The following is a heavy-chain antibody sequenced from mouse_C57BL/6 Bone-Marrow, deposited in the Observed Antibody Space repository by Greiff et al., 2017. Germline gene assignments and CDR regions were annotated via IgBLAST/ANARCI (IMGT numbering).Heavy chain of an antibody. CDR3: ATIWSVYAMDY. D-gene: IGHD1-1*02. J-gene: IGHJ4*01. Sequence: QVQLQQSGPGLVQPSQSLSITCTVSGFSLTSYGVHWVRQSPGTGLEWLGVIWSGGSTDYNAAFISRLSISKDNSKSQVFFKMNSLQANDTAIYYCATIWSVYAMDYWGQGTSVTVSS. V-gene: IGHV2-2*02. CDR2: IWSGGST. CDR1: GFSLTSYG.